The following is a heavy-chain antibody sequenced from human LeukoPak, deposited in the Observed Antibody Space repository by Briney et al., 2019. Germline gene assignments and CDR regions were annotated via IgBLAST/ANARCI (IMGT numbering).Heavy chain of an antibody. V-gene: IGHV1-46*01. J-gene: IGHJ4*02. CDR2: INPSGGST. Sequence: ASVRVSCTASGYTFTSYYMHWVRQAPGQGLEWMGIINPSGGSTSYAQKFQGRVTMTRDTSTSTVYMELSSLRSEDTAVYYCARDLEGSSFTWIQSSTPHAFDYWGQGTLVTVSS. CDR3: ARDLEGSSFTWIQSSTPHAFDY. D-gene: IGHD5-18*01. CDR1: GYTFTSYY.